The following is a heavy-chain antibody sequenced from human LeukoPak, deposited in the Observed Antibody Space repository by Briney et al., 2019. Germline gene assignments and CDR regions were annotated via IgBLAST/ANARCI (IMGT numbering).Heavy chain of an antibody. D-gene: IGHD1-26*01. J-gene: IGHJ4*02. CDR1: GFTFSSYG. V-gene: IGHV3-23*01. Sequence: GGSLRLSCAASGFTFSSYGMSWVRQAPGKGLEWVSAISGSGGSTYYADSVKGRFTISRDNSKNTLYLQMNSLRTEDTAVYYCAKVSSGSYPSDYWGQGTLVTVSS. CDR2: ISGSGGST. CDR3: AKVSSGSYPSDY.